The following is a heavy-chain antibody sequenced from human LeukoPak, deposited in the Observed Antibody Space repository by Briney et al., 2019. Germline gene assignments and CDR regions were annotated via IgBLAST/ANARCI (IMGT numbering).Heavy chain of an antibody. D-gene: IGHD5-24*01. Sequence: SVKVSCKASGGTFSRYAISWVRQAPGQGLEWMGGIIPIFGTTNYAQKFQGRVTITTDESTSTAYMELSGLRSEDTAVYYCASARGGDGYNIFDYWGQGTLVTVSS. CDR3: ASARGGDGYNIFDY. V-gene: IGHV1-69*05. CDR1: GGTFSRYA. J-gene: IGHJ4*02. CDR2: IIPIFGTT.